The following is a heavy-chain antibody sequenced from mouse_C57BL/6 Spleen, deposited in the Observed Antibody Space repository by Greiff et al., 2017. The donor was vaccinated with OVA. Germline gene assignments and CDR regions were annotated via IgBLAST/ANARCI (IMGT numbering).Heavy chain of an antibody. CDR3: ARDYFDY. CDR1: GLPLGDYG. Sequence: EVMLVESGGGLVKPGGSLNLSCAASGLPLGDYGMNWVRRAPEKGLEWVAYISSGSSTIYYADTVKGRFTISRDNAKNTLFLQMTSLRSEDTAMYYCARDYFDYWGQGTTLTVSS. CDR2: ISSGSSTI. V-gene: IGHV5-17*01. J-gene: IGHJ2*01.